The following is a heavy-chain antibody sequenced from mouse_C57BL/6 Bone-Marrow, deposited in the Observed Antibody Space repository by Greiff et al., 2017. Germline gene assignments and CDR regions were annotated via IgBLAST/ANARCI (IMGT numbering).Heavy chain of an antibody. D-gene: IGHD1-1*01. CDR3: ARNCVYYYGSSYFDY. CDR2: IYPGDGDT. Sequence: VQLQQSGPELVKPGASVKISCKASGYAFSSSWMNWVKQRPGKGLEWIGRIYPGDGDTNYNGKFKGKATLNADKSSSTAYMQLSSLTSEDSAVYFCARNCVYYYGSSYFDYWGQGTTLTVSS. CDR1: GYAFSSSW. V-gene: IGHV1-82*01. J-gene: IGHJ2*01.